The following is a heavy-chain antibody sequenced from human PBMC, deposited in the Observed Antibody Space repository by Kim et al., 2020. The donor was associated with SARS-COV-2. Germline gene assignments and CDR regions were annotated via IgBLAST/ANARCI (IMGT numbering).Heavy chain of an antibody. CDR2: IYYSGST. Sequence: SETLSLTCTVSGGSISSSSYYWGWIRQPPGKGLEWIGSIYYSGSTYYNPSLKSRVTISVDTSKNQFSLKLSSVTAADTAVYYCARQIAGDYYDRSGYLGNSWYFDLWGRGTLVTVSS. J-gene: IGHJ2*01. CDR3: ARQIAGDYYDRSGYLGNSWYFDL. CDR1: GGSISSSSYY. V-gene: IGHV4-39*01. D-gene: IGHD3-22*01.